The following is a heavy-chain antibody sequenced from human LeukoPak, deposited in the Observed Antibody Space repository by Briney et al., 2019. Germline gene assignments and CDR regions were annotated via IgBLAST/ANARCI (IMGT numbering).Heavy chain of an antibody. J-gene: IGHJ3*02. Sequence: GGSLRLSCAASGFTFSSYAMHWVRQAPGKGLEWVAVISYDGSNKYYADSVKGRFTISRDNSKNTLYLQMNSLRAEDTAVYYCATADRGYSYAHDAFDIWGQGTMVTVSS. CDR2: ISYDGSNK. CDR3: ATADRGYSYAHDAFDI. CDR1: GFTFSSYA. V-gene: IGHV3-30-3*01. D-gene: IGHD5-18*01.